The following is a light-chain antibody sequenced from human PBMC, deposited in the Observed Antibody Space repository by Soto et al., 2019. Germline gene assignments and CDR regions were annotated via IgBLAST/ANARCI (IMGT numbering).Light chain of an antibody. Sequence: DIQMNQSPSSLSASVGDRVTITFRASQSISSYLNWYQQKPGKAPKLLIYAASSLQSGVPSRFSGSGSGTDFTLTISSLQPEDFATYYCQQSYSTLDFGPGTKVDI. J-gene: IGKJ3*01. CDR3: QQSYSTLD. V-gene: IGKV1-39*01. CDR2: AAS. CDR1: QSISSY.